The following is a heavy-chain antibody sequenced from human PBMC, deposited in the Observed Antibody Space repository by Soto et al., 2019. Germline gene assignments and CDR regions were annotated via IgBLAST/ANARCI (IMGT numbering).Heavy chain of an antibody. V-gene: IGHV4-30-4*01. D-gene: IGHD5-12*01. CDR2: IYDSGSS. CDR3: DREKGYISGPKNFDY. J-gene: IGHJ4*02. Sequence: SETLSLTCTVSGASISSGDYFWSWIRQSPGKGLEWIGYIYDSGSSYYNPSLKSRVTMSVDTSKNQFSLKLRSVTAADTAVYYCDREKGYISGPKNFDYWGQGTLVTVYS. CDR1: GASISSGDYF.